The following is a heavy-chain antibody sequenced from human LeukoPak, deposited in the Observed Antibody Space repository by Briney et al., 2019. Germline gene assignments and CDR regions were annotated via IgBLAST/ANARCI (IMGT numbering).Heavy chain of an antibody. CDR2: ISGSGAYT. D-gene: IGHD3-10*01. CDR3: AKYFASGSYYKLPH. J-gene: IGHJ1*01. CDR1: GFTFSSYA. Sequence: GGSLRLSCAASGFTFSSYAMSWVRQAPGKGLEWVSTISGSGAYTYYADSVRGRFTISRDNSKNTLYLQMNSLRAEDTAVYYCAKYFASGSYYKLPHWGQGTLVTVSS. V-gene: IGHV3-23*01.